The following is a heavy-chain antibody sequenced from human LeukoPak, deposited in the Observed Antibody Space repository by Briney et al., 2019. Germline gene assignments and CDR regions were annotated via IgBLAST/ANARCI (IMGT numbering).Heavy chain of an antibody. CDR3: AKDWYSGSYDAFDI. Sequence: GGSLRLSCAASGFTFSSYGMHWVRQAPGKGLEWVAVIWYDGSNKYYADSVKGRFTISRDNSKNTLYLQMNSLRVEDTAVYYCAKDWYSGSYDAFDIWGQGTMVTVSS. V-gene: IGHV3-30*02. CDR2: IWYDGSNK. CDR1: GFTFSSYG. D-gene: IGHD1-26*01. J-gene: IGHJ3*02.